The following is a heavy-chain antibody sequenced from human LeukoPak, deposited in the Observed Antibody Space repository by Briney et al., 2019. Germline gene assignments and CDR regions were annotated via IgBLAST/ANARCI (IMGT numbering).Heavy chain of an antibody. CDR1: EFTFSNAW. V-gene: IGHV3-15*01. CDR2: IKSKTDGGTT. J-gene: IGHJ4*02. D-gene: IGHD3-10*01. CDR3: SATGFGDLEGEGRGYFDY. Sequence: PGGSLRLSCAASEFTFSNAWMTWVRQAPGKGLEWVGRIKSKTDGGTTDYAAPVKGRFAISRDDSKKTLYLQMNSLKTEDTGVHYCSATGFGDLEGEGRGYFDYWGQGTLVTVSS.